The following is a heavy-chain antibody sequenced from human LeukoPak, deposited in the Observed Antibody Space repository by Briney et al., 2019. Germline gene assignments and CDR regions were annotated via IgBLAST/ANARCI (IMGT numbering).Heavy chain of an antibody. J-gene: IGHJ6*03. V-gene: IGHV3-30*02. Sequence: GGSLRLSCAASGFTFSSYGMHWVRQAPGKGLEWVAFIRYDGSNKYYADSVKGRFTISRDNSKNSLYLQMNSLRAEDTAVYYCARVEARSYSSGWYSPYYYYMDVWGKGTTVTVSS. CDR3: ARVEARSYSSGWYSPYYYYMDV. D-gene: IGHD6-19*01. CDR2: IRYDGSNK. CDR1: GFTFSSYG.